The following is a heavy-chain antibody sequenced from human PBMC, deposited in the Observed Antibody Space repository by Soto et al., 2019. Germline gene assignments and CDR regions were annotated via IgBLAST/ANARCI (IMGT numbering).Heavy chain of an antibody. CDR2: IWFDGINK. Sequence: QVQLVESGGGVVQPGRSLRLSCAASGFTFSSYGMHWVRQAPGKGLEWVAVIWFDGINKFYADSVKGRFTISRDNSKNTVSLQMNSLRDEDSAAYYSATTGPYWVQGTLVTVSS. V-gene: IGHV3-33*01. J-gene: IGHJ4*02. CDR1: GFTFSSYG. CDR3: ATTGPY.